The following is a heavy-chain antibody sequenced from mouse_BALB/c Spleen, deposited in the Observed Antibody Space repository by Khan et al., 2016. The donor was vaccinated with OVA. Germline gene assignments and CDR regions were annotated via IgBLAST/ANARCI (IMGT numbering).Heavy chain of an antibody. V-gene: IGHV1-54*01. CDR3: ARGGYGSLAY. D-gene: IGHD1-1*02. J-gene: IGHJ3*01. Sequence: QVQLQQSGAELVRPGTSVKVSCKTSGYAFNNYMIEWVKQRPGQGLEWLGVINPGSGDTKYNEKFTGKATLTADNSSNTAYMLRISLTSDVAAVYVCARGGYGSLAYWGQGTLVTVSA. CDR1: GYAFNNYM. CDR2: INPGSGDT.